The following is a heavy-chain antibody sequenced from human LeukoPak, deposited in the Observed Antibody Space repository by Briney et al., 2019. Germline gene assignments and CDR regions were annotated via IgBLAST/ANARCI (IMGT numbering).Heavy chain of an antibody. CDR2: IYNGVNT. CDR3: ARGRGSSSWSRTPYFDY. CDR1: GASVSSASY. J-gene: IGHJ4*02. V-gene: IGHV4-61*01. Sequence: SSETLSLTCTVSGASVSSASYWTWIRQPPGKGVEWIAHIYNGVNTNYNPSLKSRVTISVDTSKNQFSLRLNSVTAADTAVYYCARGRGSSSWSRTPYFDYWGQGTLVTVSS. D-gene: IGHD6-13*01.